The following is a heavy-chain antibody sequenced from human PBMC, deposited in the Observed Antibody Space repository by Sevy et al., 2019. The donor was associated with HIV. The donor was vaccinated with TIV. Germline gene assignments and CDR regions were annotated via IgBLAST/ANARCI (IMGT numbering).Heavy chain of an antibody. J-gene: IGHJ6*02. CDR1: GYTFTSYG. D-gene: IGHD2-2*01. V-gene: IGHV1-18*01. CDR3: ARMVVPAAMGYYYYGMDV. Sequence: ASVKVSCKASGYTFTSYGISWVRQAPGQGLEWMGWISAYNGSTNYAQKLQGRVTMTTDTSTSTAYMELRSLRSDDTAVYYCARMVVPAAMGYYYYGMDVWGQGTTVTVSS. CDR2: ISAYNGST.